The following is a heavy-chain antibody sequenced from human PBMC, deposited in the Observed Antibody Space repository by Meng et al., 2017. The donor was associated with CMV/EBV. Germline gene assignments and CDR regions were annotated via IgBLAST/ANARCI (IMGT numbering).Heavy chain of an antibody. J-gene: IGHJ4*02. CDR2: IDPTGGSP. V-gene: IGHV1-46*01. Sequence: ASVKVSCKAFGDTFTGYHIHWVRQAPGQGLEWMGMIDPTGGSPTYAQRFQGRLTMTRDTSTSTFYMELSSLTSEDTAVYYCARVVKWELGYYFDYWGQGSLVTVLL. D-gene: IGHD1-26*01. CDR1: GDTFTGYH. CDR3: ARVVKWELGYYFDY.